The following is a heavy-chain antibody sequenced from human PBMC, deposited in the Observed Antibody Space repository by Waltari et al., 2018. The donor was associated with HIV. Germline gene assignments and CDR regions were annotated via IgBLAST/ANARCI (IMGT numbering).Heavy chain of an antibody. V-gene: IGHV1-3*01. CDR3: ARSPVAGPLAPDY. J-gene: IGHJ4*02. CDR1: GYTFTSFA. Sequence: QVQLVQSGAEVKKPGASVKVSCKASGYTFTSFALHWVRQAPGQRLEWMGWINAGNGNTEYSQNLRGRVTITTDTSANTAYMELDSLTSEDTAVYYCARSPVAGPLAPDYWGQETLVTVSS. CDR2: INAGNGNT. D-gene: IGHD6-19*01.